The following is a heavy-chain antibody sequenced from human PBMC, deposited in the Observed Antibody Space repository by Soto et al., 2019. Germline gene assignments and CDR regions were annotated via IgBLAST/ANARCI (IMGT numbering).Heavy chain of an antibody. D-gene: IGHD6-19*01. CDR3: ARGRGGSGWRT. CDR2: INHSGST. V-gene: IGHV4-34*01. Sequence: SETLSLTCAVYGGSFSGYYWSWIRQPPGKGLEWIGEINHSGSTNYNPSLKSRVTISVDTSKNQFSLKLSSVTAADTAVYYCARGRGGSGWRTWGQGTLVTVSS. J-gene: IGHJ5*02. CDR1: GGSFSGYY.